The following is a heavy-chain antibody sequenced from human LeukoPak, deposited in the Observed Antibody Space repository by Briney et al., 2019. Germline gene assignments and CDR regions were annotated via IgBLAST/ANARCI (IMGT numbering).Heavy chain of an antibody. CDR1: GYTFTGYY. V-gene: IGHV1-2*02. D-gene: IGHD2-2*01. CDR3: ARDGIVVVPAAMGNYYYYYMDV. Sequence: ASVKVSCKASGYTFTGYYMHWVRHAPGQGLEWMGWINPNSGGTNYAQKFQGRVTMTRDTSISTAYMELSRLRSDDTAVYYCARDGIVVVPAAMGNYYYYYMDVWGKGTTVTVSS. CDR2: INPNSGGT. J-gene: IGHJ6*03.